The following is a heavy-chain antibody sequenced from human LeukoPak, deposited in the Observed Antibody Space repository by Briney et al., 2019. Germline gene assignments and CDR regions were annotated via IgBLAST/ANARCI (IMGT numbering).Heavy chain of an antibody. V-gene: IGHV3-74*01. CDR2: IISDGTTT. CDR1: GFTFSSYW. J-gene: IGHJ4*02. CDR3: GRGILTTIWGAIGY. D-gene: IGHD3-10*01. Sequence: GGPLRLSCAASGFTFSSYWMHWVRQVPGKGLAWVSRIISDGTTTNYADSVKGRFTISRNNAKNTLYLQMNSLRAEDTAVYYCGRGILTTIWGAIGYWGQGILVSVSS.